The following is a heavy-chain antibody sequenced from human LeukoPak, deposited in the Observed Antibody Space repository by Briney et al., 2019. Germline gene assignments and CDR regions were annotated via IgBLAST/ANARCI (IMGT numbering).Heavy chain of an antibody. J-gene: IGHJ6*02. CDR1: GFTSSSFA. D-gene: IGHD3-10*01. Sequence: PGGSLRLSCAASGFTSSSFAMHWVRQAPGKGLEWVAVISYDGSNKYYADSVKGRFTISRDNSKNTLYLQMNSLRAEDTAVYYCARDHHYYGSGSYSPDYYYYGMDVWGQGTTVTVSS. CDR3: ARDHHYYGSGSYSPDYYYYGMDV. V-gene: IGHV3-30-3*01. CDR2: ISYDGSNK.